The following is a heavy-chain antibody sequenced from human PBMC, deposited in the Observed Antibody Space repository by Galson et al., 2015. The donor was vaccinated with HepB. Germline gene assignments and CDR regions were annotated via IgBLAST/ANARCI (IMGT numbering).Heavy chain of an antibody. J-gene: IGHJ4*02. Sequence: KVSCKASGFTFTSYAIHWVRQMPGKGLEWMGIIYPGDSDTRYSPSFQGQVTISADKSISTAYLQWSSLKASDTAMFYCARQDGDQEYYFDYWGQGTQVTVSS. CDR1: GFTFTSYA. V-gene: IGHV5-51*01. CDR2: IYPGDSDT. CDR3: ARQDGDQEYYFDY. D-gene: IGHD4-17*01.